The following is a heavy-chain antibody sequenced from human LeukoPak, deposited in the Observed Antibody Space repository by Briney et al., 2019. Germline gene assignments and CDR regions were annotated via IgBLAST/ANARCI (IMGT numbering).Heavy chain of an antibody. D-gene: IGHD3-16*02. CDR1: GYTFTTYD. V-gene: IGHV1-8*03. CDR2: INPNSGKT. Sequence: ASVKVSCKASGYTFTTYDINWVRQAIGQGLEWMGYINPNSGKTDYAQKFQGRVTFTRDTSISTAYMELSRLRSDDTAVYYCARAGWNDYVWGSYPSGYWGQGTLVTVSS. J-gene: IGHJ4*02. CDR3: ARAGWNDYVWGSYPSGY.